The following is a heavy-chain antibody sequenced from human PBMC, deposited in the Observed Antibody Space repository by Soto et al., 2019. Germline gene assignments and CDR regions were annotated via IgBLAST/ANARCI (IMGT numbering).Heavy chain of an antibody. CDR3: TLYYYDSSGYYSLVY. CDR1: GFTFSNAW. Sequence: GGSLRLSCAASGFTFSNAWMSWVRQAPGKGLEWVGRIKSKTDGGTTDYAAPVKGRFTISRDDSKNTLYLQMNSLKTEDTAVYYCTLYYYDSSGYYSLVYWGQGALVTVSS. CDR2: IKSKTDGGTT. J-gene: IGHJ4*02. D-gene: IGHD3-22*01. V-gene: IGHV3-15*01.